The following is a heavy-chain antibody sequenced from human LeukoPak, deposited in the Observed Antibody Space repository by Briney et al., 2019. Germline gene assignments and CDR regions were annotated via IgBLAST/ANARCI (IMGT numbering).Heavy chain of an antibody. CDR3: ARDAKWLVPYYFDY. D-gene: IGHD6-19*01. Sequence: ASVKVSCTASGYTFNTYGISWVRQAPGQGLEWLGWISGVNGNTDYAQKFQGRVTMTTDTSTSTAYMELRSLRSDDTAVYYCARDAKWLVPYYFDYWGQGTLVTVSS. CDR1: GYTFNTYG. CDR2: ISGVNGNT. J-gene: IGHJ4*02. V-gene: IGHV1-18*01.